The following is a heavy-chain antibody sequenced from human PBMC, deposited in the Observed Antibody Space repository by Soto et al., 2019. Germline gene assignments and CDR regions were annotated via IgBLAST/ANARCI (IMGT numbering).Heavy chain of an antibody. CDR1: CYTFTSYG. D-gene: IGHD6-13*01. Sequence: AAVKVSCKASCYTFTSYGISWVRQDPGQGLEWMGWINPNSGGTNYAQKFQGRVTMTRDTSISTAYMELSRLRSDDTAVYYCARTRIPSSWYFRWFDPWGQGTLVTVSS. V-gene: IGHV1-2*02. J-gene: IGHJ5*02. CDR3: ARTRIPSSWYFRWFDP. CDR2: INPNSGGT.